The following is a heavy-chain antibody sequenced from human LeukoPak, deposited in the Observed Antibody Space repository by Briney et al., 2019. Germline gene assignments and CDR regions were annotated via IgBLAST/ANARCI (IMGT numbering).Heavy chain of an antibody. V-gene: IGHV3-64*01. CDR3: ASGGGSYDF. CDR2: ITTSGDGT. D-gene: IGHD1-26*01. J-gene: IGHJ4*02. Sequence: PGRSLRLSCAASGFTFSAYPMHLVRQAPGKGLEYVSAITTSGDGTYYANSVKGRFTISRDNSKSTLYLQMGSLRPDDMGVYYCASGGGSYDFWGQGTLVTVSS. CDR1: GFTFSAYP.